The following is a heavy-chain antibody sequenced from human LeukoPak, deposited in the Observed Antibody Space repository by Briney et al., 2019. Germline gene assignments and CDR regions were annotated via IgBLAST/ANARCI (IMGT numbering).Heavy chain of an antibody. Sequence: PSETLSLTCTVSGGSISISSYYWGWIRQPPAKGLEWIGSIYYSGSIYYKPSLKSRVTMSVDTSKNQFSLKLSSVTAADTALYYCARQRRFGEPWYFDYWGLGTLVTVSS. D-gene: IGHD3-10*01. CDR1: GGSISISSYY. CDR2: IYYSGSI. V-gene: IGHV4-39*01. J-gene: IGHJ4*02. CDR3: ARQRRFGEPWYFDY.